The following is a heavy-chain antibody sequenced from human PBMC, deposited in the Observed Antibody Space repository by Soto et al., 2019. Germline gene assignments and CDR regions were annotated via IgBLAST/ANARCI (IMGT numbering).Heavy chain of an antibody. D-gene: IGHD5-12*01. V-gene: IGHV3-23*01. CDR3: AKDAVGYEDFYYYYGMDV. CDR1: GFTFSSYA. CDR2: ISGSGGST. J-gene: IGHJ6*02. Sequence: GGSLRLSCAASGFTFSSYAMSWVRQAPGKGLEWVSAISGSGGSTYYADSVKGRFTISRDNSKNTLYLQMNSLRAEDTAVYYCAKDAVGYEDFYYYYGMDVWGQGTTVTVSS.